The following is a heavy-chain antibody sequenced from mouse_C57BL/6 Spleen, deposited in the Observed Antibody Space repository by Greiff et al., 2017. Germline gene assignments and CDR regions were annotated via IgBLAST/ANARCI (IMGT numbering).Heavy chain of an antibody. CDR3: ARKLGPYYYAMDD. Sequence: DVKLVESGGGLVKPGGSLKLSCAASGFTFSDYGMHWVRQAPEKGLAWVAYISSGSSTIYYADTVKGRFTISRDNAKNTLFLQMTSLRSEDTAMYYCARKLGPYYYAMDDWGQGTSVTVSS. CDR2: ISSGSSTI. V-gene: IGHV5-17*01. CDR1: GFTFSDYG. J-gene: IGHJ4*01. D-gene: IGHD4-1*01.